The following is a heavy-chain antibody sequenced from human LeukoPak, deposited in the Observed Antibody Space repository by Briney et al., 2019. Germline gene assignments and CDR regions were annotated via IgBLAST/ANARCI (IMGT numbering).Heavy chain of an antibody. CDR3: TRHHRPMVRDEYGMDV. V-gene: IGHV3-49*04. CDR2: IRSKAYGGTT. D-gene: IGHD3-10*01. CDR1: GFTFGDYA. J-gene: IGHJ6*04. Sequence: GGSLRLSCTASGFTFGDYATSWVRQAPGKGLEWVGFIRSKAYGGTTEYAASVKGRFTISRDDSKSIAYLQMNSLKTEDTAVYYCTRHHRPMVRDEYGMDVWGKGTTVTVSS.